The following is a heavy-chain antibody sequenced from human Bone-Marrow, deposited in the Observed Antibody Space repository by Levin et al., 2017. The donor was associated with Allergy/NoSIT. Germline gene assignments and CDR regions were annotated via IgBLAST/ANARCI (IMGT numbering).Heavy chain of an antibody. Sequence: SQTLSLTCAVSGGSLTNGDYYWSWIRQSPGKGLEWIGYIYYSGSTYYNPSLKSRVLISIDTSENQFSLKLKSVTGADTAVYFCARAAYYEFVWGSCRFFDQWRQGSLVTVSS. CDR1: GGSLTNGDYY. J-gene: IGHJ4*02. D-gene: IGHD3-16*02. CDR3: ARAAYYEFVWGSCRFFDQ. V-gene: IGHV4-30-4*01. CDR2: IYYSGST.